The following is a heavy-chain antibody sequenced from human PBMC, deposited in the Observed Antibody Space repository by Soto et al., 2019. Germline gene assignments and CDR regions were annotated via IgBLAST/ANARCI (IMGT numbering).Heavy chain of an antibody. CDR2: INQAGNKK. Sequence: PGGSLRLSCVTFGLTFSNYWLSWVRQAPGKGLEWVANINQAGNKKYYVDSVKGRFTISRDNAKNSLYLQMNSLKAEDTAVYYCARDRGSGRYWGQGTLVTVSS. CDR1: GLTFSNYW. CDR3: ARDRGSGRY. V-gene: IGHV3-7*05. D-gene: IGHD2-8*02. J-gene: IGHJ4*02.